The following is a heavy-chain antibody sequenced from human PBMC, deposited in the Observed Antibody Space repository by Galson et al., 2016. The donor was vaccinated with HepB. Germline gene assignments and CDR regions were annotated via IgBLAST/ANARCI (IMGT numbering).Heavy chain of an antibody. V-gene: IGHV2-5*02. CDR1: GFSLNSYAVG. CDR3: AHSRRIAMARPAPGYYIMDV. Sequence: PALVNPTPILTLTCTFSGFSLNSYAVGVGWMRQPPGKAPEWLAPIYWDDDKGYRPSLESRLPISKDPSKHQVVLTLTNMDPVDTATYYCAHSRRIAMARPAPGYYIMDVWGQGTAVTFSS. D-gene: IGHD3-10*01. CDR2: IYWDDDK. J-gene: IGHJ6*02.